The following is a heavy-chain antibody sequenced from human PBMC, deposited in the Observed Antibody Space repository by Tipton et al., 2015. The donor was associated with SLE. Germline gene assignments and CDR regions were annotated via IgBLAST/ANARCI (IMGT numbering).Heavy chain of an antibody. J-gene: IGHJ3*02. CDR1: GFTFSSYA. Sequence: RSLRLSCAASGFTFSSYAMHWVRQAPGKGLEWVAVISYGGSNKYYADSVKGRFTISRVNSKNSLYLQMNSLRAEDTAVYYCASHPRHNRDYSDSVDGLDIWGQGTMVTVSS. CDR3: ASHPRHNRDYSDSVDGLDI. D-gene: IGHD4-11*01. CDR2: ISYGGSNK. V-gene: IGHV3-30*04.